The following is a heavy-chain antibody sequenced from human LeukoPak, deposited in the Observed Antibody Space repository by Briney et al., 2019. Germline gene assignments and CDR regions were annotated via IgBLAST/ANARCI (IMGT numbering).Heavy chain of an antibody. D-gene: IGHD3-10*01. CDR1: GGTFSSYA. CDR2: IIPIFGTA. CDR3: AREYYYGSGSYYTYYYGMDV. Sequence: ASVKVSCKASGGTFSSYAISWVRQAPGQGLEWMGGIIPIFGTANYAQKFQGRVTITADESTSTAYMELSSLRSEDTAVYYCAREYYYGSGSYYTYYYGMDVWGQGTTVTVSS. V-gene: IGHV1-69*13. J-gene: IGHJ6*02.